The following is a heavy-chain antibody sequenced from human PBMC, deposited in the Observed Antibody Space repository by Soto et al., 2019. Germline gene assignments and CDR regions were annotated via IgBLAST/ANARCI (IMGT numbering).Heavy chain of an antibody. V-gene: IGHV3-9*01. J-gene: IGHJ6*02. CDR2: ISWNSGSI. Sequence: EVQLVGSGGGLVQPGRSLRLSCAASGFTFDDYAMHWVRQAPGKGLEWVSGISWNSGSIGYADSVKGRFTISRDNAKNSLYLQMNSLRAEDTALYYCAKALDSSYCSSTSCYPYGMDVWGQGTTVTVSS. CDR1: GFTFDDYA. CDR3: AKALDSSYCSSTSCYPYGMDV. D-gene: IGHD2-2*01.